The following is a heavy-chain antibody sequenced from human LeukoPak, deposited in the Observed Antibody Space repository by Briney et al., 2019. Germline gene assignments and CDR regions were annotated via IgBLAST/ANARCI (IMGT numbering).Heavy chain of an antibody. CDR1: GGSISSGGYY. CDR3: ARHPFATPFDY. J-gene: IGHJ4*02. V-gene: IGHV4-31*03. Sequence: SETLSLTCTVSGGSISSGGYYWSWIRQHPGKGLEWIGYIYYSGSTYYNPSLKSRVTISVDTSKNQFSLKLSSVTAADTAVYYCARHPFATPFDYWGPGTLVTVSS. CDR2: IYYSGST. D-gene: IGHD2-15*01.